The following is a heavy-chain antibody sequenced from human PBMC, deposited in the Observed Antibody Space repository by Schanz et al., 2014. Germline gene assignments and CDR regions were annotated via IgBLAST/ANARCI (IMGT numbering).Heavy chain of an antibody. J-gene: IGHJ5*02. D-gene: IGHD3-22*01. CDR3: AREVGLYDRGWFDP. V-gene: IGHV1-46*01. Sequence: GPGVKEPGASVKVSCKASGYTFTSYGINWVRQAPGQGLEWMGIINPSGGGTSYAQRFQGRVTITADKSSDTAYMELSSLRSEDTAVYYCAREVGLYDRGWFDPWGQGTLVTVSS. CDR2: INPSGGGT. CDR1: GYTFTSYG.